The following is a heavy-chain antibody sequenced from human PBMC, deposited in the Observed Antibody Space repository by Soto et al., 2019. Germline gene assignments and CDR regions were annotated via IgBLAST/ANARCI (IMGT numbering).Heavy chain of an antibody. D-gene: IGHD1-26*01. Sequence: QVQLQESGPGLVKPSETLSLTCAVSGGSISISNWWSWVRQTPGKGLEWIGQLHHSGSTNYSPSLTRRVTISVDKSKNQFSLKMNSVTAADTAVYYCERGGYYFYMDVWGKGTTVTVSS. J-gene: IGHJ6*03. CDR2: LHHSGST. CDR1: GGSISISNW. V-gene: IGHV4-4*02. CDR3: ERGGYYFYMDV.